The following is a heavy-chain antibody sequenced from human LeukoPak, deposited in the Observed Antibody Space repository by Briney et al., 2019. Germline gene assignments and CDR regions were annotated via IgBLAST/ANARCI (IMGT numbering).Heavy chain of an antibody. D-gene: IGHD2-15*01. Sequence: SETLSLTCTVSGGSVSSGSYYWTWIRQPPGKGLEWIGYISYSGSTNYNPSLKSRVTISVDTSKNQFSLNLSSVTAADTAVYYCARRGSGGRSFDIWGQGAMVTVSS. J-gene: IGHJ3*02. CDR3: ARRGSGGRSFDI. CDR1: GGSVSSGSYY. CDR2: ISYSGST. V-gene: IGHV4-61*01.